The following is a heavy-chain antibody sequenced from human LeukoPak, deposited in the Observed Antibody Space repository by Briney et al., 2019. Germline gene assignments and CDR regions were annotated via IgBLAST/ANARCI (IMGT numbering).Heavy chain of an antibody. CDR1: GFTFSSYA. V-gene: IGHV3-30*04. D-gene: IGHD3-22*01. CDR3: ARDGTYYYDSSGYYRPFSVLGFDY. CDR2: ISYDGSNK. Sequence: PGGSLRLSCAASGFTFSSYAMHWVRQAPGKGLEWVAVISYDGSNKYYADSVKGRFTISRDNSKNTLYLQMNSLRAEDTAVYYCARDGTYYYDSSGYYRPFSVLGFDYWGQGTLVTVSS. J-gene: IGHJ4*02.